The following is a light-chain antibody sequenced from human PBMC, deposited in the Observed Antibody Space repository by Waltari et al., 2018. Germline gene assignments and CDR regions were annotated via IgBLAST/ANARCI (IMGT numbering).Light chain of an antibody. CDR1: SSDFGGYNY. J-gene: IGLJ2*01. Sequence: QSALTQPASVSGSPGQSITISCTGTSSDFGGYNYVPWYQQYPGKAPKLMIYDVSKRPSGVSNRFSGSKSGNTASLTISGLQAEDEADYYCCSYAGSSTHVLFGGGTKLTVL. CDR3: CSYAGSSTHVL. CDR2: DVS. V-gene: IGLV2-23*02.